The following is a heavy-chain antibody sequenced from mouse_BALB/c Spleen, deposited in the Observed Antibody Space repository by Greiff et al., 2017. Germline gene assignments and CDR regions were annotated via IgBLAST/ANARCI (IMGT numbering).Heavy chain of an antibody. J-gene: IGHJ2*01. CDR3: ARWGDEYYFDY. CDR1: GYTFTSYT. D-gene: IGHD3-3*01. V-gene: IGHV1-4*02. Sequence: QVQLKQSAAELARPGASVKMSCKASGYTFTSYTMHWVKQRPGQGLEWIGYINPSSGYTEYNQKFKDKTTLTADKSSSTAYMQLSSLTSEDSAVYYCARWGDEYYFDYWGQGTTLTVSS. CDR2: INPSSGYT.